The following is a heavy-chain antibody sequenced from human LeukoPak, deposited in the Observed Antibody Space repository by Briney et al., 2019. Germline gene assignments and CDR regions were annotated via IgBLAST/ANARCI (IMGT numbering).Heavy chain of an antibody. D-gene: IGHD1-26*01. J-gene: IGHJ6*02. CDR3: ATDQEPYYYYGMDV. V-gene: IGHV1-24*01. CDR2: FDPEDGET. CDR1: GYTLTELS. Sequence: ASVKVSCKVSGYTLTELSMHWVRQAPGKGLEWMGGFDPEDGETIYAQKFQGRVTMTEDTSTDTAYMELGSLRSEDTAVYYCATDQEPYYYYGMDVWGQGTTVTVSS.